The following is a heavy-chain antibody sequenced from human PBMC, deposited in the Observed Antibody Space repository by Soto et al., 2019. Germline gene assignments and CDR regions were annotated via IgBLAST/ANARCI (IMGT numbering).Heavy chain of an antibody. D-gene: IGHD2-21*01. CDR1: GFTFSSYG. Sequence: QVQLVESGGGVVQPGRSLRLSCAASGFTFSSYGMHWVRQAPGKGLEWVAVISYDGSNKYYADSVKGRFTISRDNSKNTPYLQMNSLRAEDTAVYYCAKDLQVWGMDVWGQGTTVTVSS. CDR2: ISYDGSNK. CDR3: AKDLQVWGMDV. J-gene: IGHJ6*02. V-gene: IGHV3-30*18.